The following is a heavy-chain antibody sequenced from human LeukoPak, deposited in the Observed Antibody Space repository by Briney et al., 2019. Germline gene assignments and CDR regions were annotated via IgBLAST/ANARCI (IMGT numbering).Heavy chain of an antibody. Sequence: PSQTLSLTCNVSGGSISGGGYYWSWIRQPPGKGLAWTGYIYHSRSTYYNPSLKSRVTISVDRSKNQFSLKLSSVTAADTAVYYCARDRLGTGDFDYCGQGTLVTVSS. CDR3: ARDRLGTGDFDY. J-gene: IGHJ4*02. V-gene: IGHV4-30-2*01. CDR2: IYHSRST. D-gene: IGHD7-27*01. CDR1: GGSISGGGYY.